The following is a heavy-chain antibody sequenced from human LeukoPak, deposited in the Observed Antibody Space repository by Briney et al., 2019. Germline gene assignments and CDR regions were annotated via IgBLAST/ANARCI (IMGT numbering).Heavy chain of an antibody. CDR3: ARHGRRDGYNYDNVGMDV. Sequence: GESLKISCKGSRYSFTSYWIGCVRQMPGKALEWMGFIYPGDADTRYSPSFQGQVTISADKPISTAYLQWSSLKASDTAMYYCARHGRRDGYNYDNVGMDVWGQGTTVTVSA. D-gene: IGHD5-24*01. CDR2: IYPGDADT. J-gene: IGHJ6*01. CDR1: RYSFTSYW. V-gene: IGHV5-51*01.